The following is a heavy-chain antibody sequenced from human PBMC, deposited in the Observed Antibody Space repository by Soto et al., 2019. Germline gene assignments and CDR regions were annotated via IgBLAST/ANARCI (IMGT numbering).Heavy chain of an antibody. CDR2: INPSGGST. D-gene: IGHD2-21*02. J-gene: IGHJ5*02. CDR3: ARDLHCGGDCDSTHETNWFDP. Sequence: QVQLVQSGAEVKKPGASVKVSCRASGYTFTNYYMHWVRQAPGQGLEWMGVINPSGGSTDYAQKFQGRVTMTRDTSTSTVYMELGSLRFEDTAVYYCARDLHCGGDCDSTHETNWFDPWGQGTLVTVSS. CDR1: GYTFTNYY. V-gene: IGHV1-46*01.